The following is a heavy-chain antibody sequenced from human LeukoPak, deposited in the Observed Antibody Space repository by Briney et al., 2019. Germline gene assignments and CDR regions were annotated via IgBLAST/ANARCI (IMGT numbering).Heavy chain of an antibody. CDR2: MNPNNGNT. V-gene: IGHV1-8*01. J-gene: IGHJ4*02. Sequence: ASVKVSCKASGYTFTSYDITWVRQATGQGLEWMGWMNPNNGNTGYAQKFQGRVTMTRDTSISTAYMELSRLRSDDTAVYYCARVRRGSPPNYWGQGTLVTVSS. CDR1: GYTFTSYD. CDR3: ARVRRGSPPNY. D-gene: IGHD3-10*01.